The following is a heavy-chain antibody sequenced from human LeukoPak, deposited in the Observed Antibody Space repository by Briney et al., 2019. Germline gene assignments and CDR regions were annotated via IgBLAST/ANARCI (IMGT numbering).Heavy chain of an antibody. CDR2: INHSGST. Sequence: SETLSLTCAVYGGSFSGYYWSWIRQPPGKGLEWIGEINHSGSTNYNPSLKSRVTISVDTSKNQFSLKLGSVTAADTAVYYCARRNYYDSSGYDYWGQGTLVTVSS. CDR1: GGSFSGYY. D-gene: IGHD3-22*01. J-gene: IGHJ4*02. V-gene: IGHV4-34*01. CDR3: ARRNYYDSSGYDY.